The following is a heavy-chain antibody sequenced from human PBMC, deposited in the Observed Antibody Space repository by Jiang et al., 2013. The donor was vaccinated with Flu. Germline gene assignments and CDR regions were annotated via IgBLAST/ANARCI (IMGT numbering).Heavy chain of an antibody. CDR1: GGSINTFYY. Sequence: GPGLVKPSETLSLTCSVSGGSINTFYYWSWIRQPPGKGLEWIGYISYSERTNYSPSPKSRVTISADTSKNQFSLKVTSLTAADTAVYYCAASWGSSAAFDYWGQGSLVTVSS. V-gene: IGHV4-59*01. J-gene: IGHJ4*02. CDR2: ISYSERT. CDR3: AASWGSSAAFDY. D-gene: IGHD6-6*01.